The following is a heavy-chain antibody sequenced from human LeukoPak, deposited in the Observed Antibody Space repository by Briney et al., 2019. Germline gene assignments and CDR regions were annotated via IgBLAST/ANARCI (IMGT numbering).Heavy chain of an antibody. CDR2: ISGRGGSST. J-gene: IGHJ6*03. V-gene: IGHV3-23*01. CDR1: GFTFSNYA. CDR3: ARRYSSGSYYYYYMDV. Sequence: PGGSLRLSCAASGFTFSNYAMSWVRQAPGKGLEWVSAISGRGGSSTYYINSVKGRFTISRDNAKNSLYLQMNSLRAEDTAVYYCARRYSSGSYYYYYMDVWGKGTTVTVSS. D-gene: IGHD6-19*01.